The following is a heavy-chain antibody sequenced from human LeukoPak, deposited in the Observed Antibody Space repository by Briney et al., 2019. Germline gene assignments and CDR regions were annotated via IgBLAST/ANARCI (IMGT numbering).Heavy chain of an antibody. V-gene: IGHV3-74*01. D-gene: IGHD2/OR15-2a*01. CDR2: INSDGSST. CDR3: ATYRQVLLSFES. Sequence: GGSLRLSCAASGFSFSYSWMHWVRQAPGKGLMGVSRINSDGSSTSYADSVRGRFTISRDNSKSTLSLQMNSLRAEDTAIYYCATYRQVLLSFESWGQGTLVTVSS. CDR1: GFSFSYSW. J-gene: IGHJ4*02.